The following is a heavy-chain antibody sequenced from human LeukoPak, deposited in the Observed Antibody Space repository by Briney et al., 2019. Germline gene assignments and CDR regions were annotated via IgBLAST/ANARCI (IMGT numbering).Heavy chain of an antibody. Sequence: PSETLSLTCNVSGASMSSNYWSWIRQPPEKGLEWIGYIYHSGNTNYSPSLESRVTMSVDESKNQFSLRVHFVSAADTAVYYCASTRRAAVAGRFDPWGQGTLVTVSS. CDR2: IYHSGNT. CDR1: GASMSSNY. J-gene: IGHJ5*02. CDR3: ASTRRAAVAGRFDP. V-gene: IGHV4-4*09. D-gene: IGHD6-19*01.